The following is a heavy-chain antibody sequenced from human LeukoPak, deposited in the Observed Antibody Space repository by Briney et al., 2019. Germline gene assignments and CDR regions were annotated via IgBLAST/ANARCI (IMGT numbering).Heavy chain of an antibody. CDR1: GYTFTSYG. CDR3: ARLVLAGIAARPGYYYYMDV. CDR2: ISAYNGNT. J-gene: IGHJ6*03. V-gene: IGHV1-18*01. Sequence: GASVKVSCKASGYTFTSYGISWVRQAPGQGLEWMGWISAYNGNTNYAQKLQGRVTMTTDTSTSTAYMELRSLRSDDTAVYYCARLVLAGIAARPGYYYYMDVWGKGTTVTVSS. D-gene: IGHD6-6*01.